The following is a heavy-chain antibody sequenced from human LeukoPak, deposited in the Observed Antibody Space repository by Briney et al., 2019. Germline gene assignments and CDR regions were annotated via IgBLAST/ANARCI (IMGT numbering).Heavy chain of an antibody. CDR3: AKVSRDGFIYYYGMDV. Sequence: GGSLRLSCVASGFIFSSYGMHWVRQAPGKGLEWVAVISFDGSSKNYADSVKGRFTISRDNSKNTLYLQMNSLRVEDTAVYFCAKVSRDGFIYYYGMDVWGQGTTVTVSS. J-gene: IGHJ6*02. D-gene: IGHD5-24*01. CDR1: GFIFSSYG. V-gene: IGHV3-30*18. CDR2: ISFDGSSK.